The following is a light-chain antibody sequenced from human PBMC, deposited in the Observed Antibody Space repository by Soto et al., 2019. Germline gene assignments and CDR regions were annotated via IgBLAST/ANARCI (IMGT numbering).Light chain of an antibody. Sequence: EIVMTQSPATLSVSPGERATLSCRASQSVGSNLAWYQQRPGQAPRPLIYGASTRAIGIPPRFSGSGSGTEFTLTINSLQSEDFAVYYCQQYNNWPYTFGRGTKLEIK. CDR2: GAS. J-gene: IGKJ2*01. CDR3: QQYNNWPYT. CDR1: QSVGSN. V-gene: IGKV3-15*01.